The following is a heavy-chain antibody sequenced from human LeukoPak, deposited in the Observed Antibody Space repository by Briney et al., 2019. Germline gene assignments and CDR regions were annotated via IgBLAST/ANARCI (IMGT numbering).Heavy chain of an antibody. D-gene: IGHD3-22*01. Sequence: SETLSLTCAVSGDSISSGDYSWSWIRQPPGKGLEGIGYIYNSETTNYNPSLKSRVTISVGTSKNQFSLKLSSVTAADTAIYYCARNGDDSSHYYYFDYWGQGTLVTVSS. CDR1: GDSISSGDYS. CDR2: IYNSETT. V-gene: IGHV4-30-4*07. J-gene: IGHJ4*02. CDR3: ARNGDDSSHYYYFDY.